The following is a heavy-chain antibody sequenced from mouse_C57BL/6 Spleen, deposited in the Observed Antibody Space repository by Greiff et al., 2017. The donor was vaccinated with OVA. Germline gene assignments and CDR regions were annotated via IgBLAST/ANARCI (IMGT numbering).Heavy chain of an antibody. CDR3: ARSRYSNYPAWFAY. D-gene: IGHD2-5*01. V-gene: IGHV1-26*01. CDR1: GYTFTDYY. J-gene: IGHJ3*01. Sequence: EVQLQQSGPELVKPGASVKISCKASGYTFTDYYMNWVKQSHGKSLEWIGDINPNNGGTSYNQKFKGKATLTVDKSSSTAYMELRSLTSEDSAVYYCARSRYSNYPAWFAYWGQGTLVTVSA. CDR2: INPNNGGT.